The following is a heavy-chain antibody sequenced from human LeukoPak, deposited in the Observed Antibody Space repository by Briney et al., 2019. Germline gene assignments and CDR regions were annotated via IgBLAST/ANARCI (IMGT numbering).Heavy chain of an antibody. Sequence: SQTLSLTCAVYGGSFSGYYWSWIRQPPGKGLEWIGEINHSGSTNYNPSLKSRVTISVDTSKNQFSLKLSSVTAADTAVYYCARDRGYDFWSGLFDYWGQGTLVTVSS. CDR2: INHSGST. V-gene: IGHV4-34*01. CDR1: GGSFSGYY. J-gene: IGHJ4*02. CDR3: ARDRGYDFWSGLFDY. D-gene: IGHD3-3*01.